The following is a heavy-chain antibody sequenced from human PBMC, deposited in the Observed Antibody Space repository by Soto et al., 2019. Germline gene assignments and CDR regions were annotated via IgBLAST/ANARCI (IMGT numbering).Heavy chain of an antibody. D-gene: IGHD2-15*01. Sequence: QVQLEQSGAEVKKPGSSLKVSCNATGGTFDKYAISWVRQAPGQGLEWMAGIIPVYGTPNYAQRVQDRVTIVADESTTTAYMEVNSLRSEDTAIYYCSIVTAYGMDVWGPGTTVIVSS. J-gene: IGHJ6*02. CDR2: IIPVYGTP. CDR3: SIVTAYGMDV. V-gene: IGHV1-69*01. CDR1: GGTFDKYA.